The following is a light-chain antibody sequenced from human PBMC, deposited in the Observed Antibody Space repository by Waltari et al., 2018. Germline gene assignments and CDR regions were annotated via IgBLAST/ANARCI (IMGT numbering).Light chain of an antibody. V-gene: IGKV3-20*01. CDR2: GAS. J-gene: IGKJ1*01. CDR1: QSVGRS. Sequence: ELVLTQSPGTLSLSPGESATLSCRASQSVGRSLAWYQQIPGQAPRLLIYGASSRATGIPDRFSGSGSGTDFSLTISRLEPEDFAVYFCQHYVRLPATFGQGTKVAI. CDR3: QHYVRLPAT.